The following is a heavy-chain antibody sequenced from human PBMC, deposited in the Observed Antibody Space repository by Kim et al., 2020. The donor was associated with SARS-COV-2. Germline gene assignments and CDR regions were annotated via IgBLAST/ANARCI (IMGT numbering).Heavy chain of an antibody. CDR3: AKEGQGREQWLVAGGIDY. J-gene: IGHJ4*02. V-gene: IGHV3-23*01. D-gene: IGHD6-19*01. Sequence: GGSLRLSCTASGFTFSSYAMSWVRQAPGKGLEWVSAISGSGGSTYYADSVKGRFTISRDNSKNTLYLQMNSLRAEDTAVYYCAKEGQGREQWLVAGGIDYWGQGTLVTVSS. CDR1: GFTFSSYA. CDR2: ISGSGGST.